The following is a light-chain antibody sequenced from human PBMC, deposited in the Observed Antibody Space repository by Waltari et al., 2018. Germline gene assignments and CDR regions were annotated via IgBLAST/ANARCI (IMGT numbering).Light chain of an antibody. J-gene: IGLJ3*02. V-gene: IGLV4-69*01. Sequence: QQPEMGPRYLMNINSGGSHNEGVGIPGRFSGSSSGAELYLTTSSLQSEDEADYYCQTGGHGTWVFGGGTRLTVL. CDR2: INSGGSH. CDR3: QTGGHGTWV.